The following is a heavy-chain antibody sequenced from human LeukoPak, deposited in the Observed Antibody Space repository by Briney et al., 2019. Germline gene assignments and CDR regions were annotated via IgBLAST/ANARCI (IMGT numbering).Heavy chain of an antibody. CDR3: ARDPNDY. J-gene: IGHJ4*02. CDR1: GYTFSDYG. V-gene: IGHV3-48*02. CDR2: ISSTTNTI. Sequence: GGSLRLSCAASGYTFSDYGMNWVRQAPGKGLEWVCFISSTTNTIYYADSVKGRFTISRDNAKNSLYLQMNSLRDEDTAVYYCARDPNDYWGQGTLVTVSS.